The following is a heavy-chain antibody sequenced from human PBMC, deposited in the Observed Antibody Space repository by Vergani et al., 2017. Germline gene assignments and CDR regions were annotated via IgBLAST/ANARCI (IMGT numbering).Heavy chain of an antibody. Sequence: QVQLVQSGAEVKKPGSSVKVSCKASGGTFSSYAISWVRQAPGQGLEWMGGIIPIFGTANYAQKFQGRVTITADESTSTAYMELCSLRSEDTAVYYCARGGVFDCSSTSCYYVYYYYYMDVWGKGTTVTVSS. CDR3: ARGGVFDCSSTSCYYVYYYYYMDV. CDR1: GGTFSSYA. V-gene: IGHV1-69*01. CDR2: IIPIFGTA. D-gene: IGHD2-2*01. J-gene: IGHJ6*03.